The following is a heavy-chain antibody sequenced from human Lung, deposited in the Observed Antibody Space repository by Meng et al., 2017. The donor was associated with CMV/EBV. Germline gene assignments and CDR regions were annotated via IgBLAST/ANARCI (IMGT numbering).Heavy chain of an antibody. Sequence: QQVQSGAEVRKPGASVKVSCKASGYTITDYYLHWARQAPGQGLEWMGWINAYNGDTNYAQTLQGRVTMTTDTSTSTAYMELRSLRSDDTAVYYGARVEVGITSGDYWGQGTLVTVSS. J-gene: IGHJ4*02. CDR2: INAYNGDT. CDR3: ARVEVGITSGDY. CDR1: GYTITDYY. D-gene: IGHD1-26*01. V-gene: IGHV1-18*04.